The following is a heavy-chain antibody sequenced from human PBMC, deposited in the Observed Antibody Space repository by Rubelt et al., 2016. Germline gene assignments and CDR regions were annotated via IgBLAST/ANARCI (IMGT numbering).Heavy chain of an antibody. J-gene: IGHJ3*01. Sequence: EVQLVQSGAEVKKPGESLKISCKGSGYSFTTYWIAWVRQMPGKGLEWMGIIYPGYSDTSYSPSFQGQVTISVGKSIGTAYLQWSSLKASDTAMYYCARRRFTTDAFDLWGQGTMVTVSP. V-gene: IGHV5-51*03. CDR3: ARRRFTTDAFDL. CDR2: IYPGYSDT. D-gene: IGHD3-22*01. CDR1: GYSFTTYW.